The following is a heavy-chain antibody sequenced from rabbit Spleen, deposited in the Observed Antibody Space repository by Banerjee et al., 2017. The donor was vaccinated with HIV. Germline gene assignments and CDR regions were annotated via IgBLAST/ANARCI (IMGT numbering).Heavy chain of an antibody. D-gene: IGHD4-1*01. CDR1: GSSFSDRDV. CDR2: INTATGKA. V-gene: IGHV1S45*01. J-gene: IGHJ4*01. Sequence: QEQLEESGGGLVKPEGSLTLTCKASGSSFSDRDVMCWVRQAPGKGLEWIACINTATGKAVYATWAKGRFTISRTSSTTVTLQMTSLTAADTATYFCARETSSGWGVVSYYFNLWGPGTLVTVS. CDR3: ARETSSGWGVVSYYFNL.